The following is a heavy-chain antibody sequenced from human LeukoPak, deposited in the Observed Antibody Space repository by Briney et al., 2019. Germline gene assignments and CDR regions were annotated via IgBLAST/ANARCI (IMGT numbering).Heavy chain of an antibody. CDR1: GFTFSSFW. J-gene: IGHJ4*02. V-gene: IGHV3-74*01. Sequence: GGSLRLSREASGFTFSSFWMHWVRQAPGKGLVWVARIKGDGITTNYADSVKGRFTISRDNAENSLYLQMNSLRAEDTAVYYCARRYCSSTSCTLDYWGQGTLVTVSS. CDR2: IKGDGITT. CDR3: ARRYCSSTSCTLDY. D-gene: IGHD2-2*01.